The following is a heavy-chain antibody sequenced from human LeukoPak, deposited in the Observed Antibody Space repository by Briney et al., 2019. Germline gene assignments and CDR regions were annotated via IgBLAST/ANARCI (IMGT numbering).Heavy chain of an antibody. CDR2: IYHSGST. CDR3: ARLGGGDAFDI. V-gene: IGHV4-38-2*02. J-gene: IGHJ3*02. Sequence: SETLSLTCTVSGYSISSGYYWGWIRQPPGKGLEWIGSIYHSGSTYYNPSLKSRVTISVDTSKNQFSLKLSSVTAADTAVYYCARLGGGDAFDIWGQGTMVTVSS. CDR1: GYSISSGYY. D-gene: IGHD4-23*01.